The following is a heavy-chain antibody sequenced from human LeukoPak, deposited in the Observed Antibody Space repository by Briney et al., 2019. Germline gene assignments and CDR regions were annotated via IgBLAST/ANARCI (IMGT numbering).Heavy chain of an antibody. CDR2: ISSSGSTI. CDR3: ARAVYCGGDCYFPLDI. Sequence: GGSLRLSCAASGFTFSSYEMNWVRQAPGKGLEWVSYISSSGSTIYYADSVKGRFTISRDNAKNSLYLQMNSLRAEDTAVYYCARAVYCGGDCYFPLDIWGQGTMVTVSS. CDR1: GFTFSSYE. D-gene: IGHD2-21*02. V-gene: IGHV3-48*03. J-gene: IGHJ3*02.